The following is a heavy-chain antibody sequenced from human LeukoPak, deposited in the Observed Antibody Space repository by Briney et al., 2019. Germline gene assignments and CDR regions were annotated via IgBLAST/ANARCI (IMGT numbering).Heavy chain of an antibody. D-gene: IGHD3-22*01. CDR3: ARGTYYYDSSYHNWFDP. CDR2: IYHSGST. V-gene: IGHV4-30-2*01. Sequence: SQTLSLTCAVSGGSISSGGYSWSWIRQPPGKGLEWIGYIYHSGSTYYNPSLKSRVTISVERSKNQFSLKLSSVAAADTAVYYCARGTYYYDSSYHNWFDPWGQGTLVTVSS. J-gene: IGHJ5*02. CDR1: GGSISSGGYS.